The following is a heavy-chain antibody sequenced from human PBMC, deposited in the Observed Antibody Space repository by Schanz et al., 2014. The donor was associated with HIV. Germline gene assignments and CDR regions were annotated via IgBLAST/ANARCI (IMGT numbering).Heavy chain of an antibody. J-gene: IGHJ3*02. CDR3: VLPTWEYGDYPAYSDT. CDR1: GFTFSSYG. CDR2: ISYDGSDK. V-gene: IGHV3-30*03. D-gene: IGHD4-17*01. Sequence: QGQLVESGGGVVQPGRSLRLSCAASGFTFSSYGIHWVRQAPGKGLEWVAMISYDGSDKYYADSVKGRFTISRDNSKSTLYLQMSSLRPEDTAVYYCVLPTWEYGDYPAYSDTWGQGIMVTVSS.